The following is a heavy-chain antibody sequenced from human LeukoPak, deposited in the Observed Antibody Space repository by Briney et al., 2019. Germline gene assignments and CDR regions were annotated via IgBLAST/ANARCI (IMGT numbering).Heavy chain of an antibody. D-gene: IGHD6-13*01. CDR2: IYSGGST. Sequence: GSLRLSCAASGFTVSSTYMGWVRQAPGKGLEWVSVIYSGGSTYYADSVKGRFTISRDNSKNTLYLQMNSLRAEDTAVYYCARDSNYDYWGQGTLVTVSS. CDR1: GFTVSSTY. J-gene: IGHJ4*02. CDR3: ARDSNYDY. V-gene: IGHV3-66*02.